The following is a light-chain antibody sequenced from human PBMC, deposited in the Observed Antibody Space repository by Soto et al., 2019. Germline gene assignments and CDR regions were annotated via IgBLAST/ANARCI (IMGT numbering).Light chain of an antibody. V-gene: IGKV3-20*01. CDR1: QSVYINS. CDR2: GAA. Sequence: EIVLTQSPGTLSLSPGERATLSCRASQSVYINSLAWYRQKPGQPPRLLIYGAATRASDVPDRFSGSGSGADFALTIDRLEPEDFALYYCQQYGTSPLTFGPGTRVD. CDR3: QQYGTSPLT. J-gene: IGKJ3*01.